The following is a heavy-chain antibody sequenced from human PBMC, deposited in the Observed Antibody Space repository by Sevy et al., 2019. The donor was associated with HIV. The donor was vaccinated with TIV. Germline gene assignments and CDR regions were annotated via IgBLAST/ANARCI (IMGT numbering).Heavy chain of an antibody. Sequence: GGSLRLSCAASGFSFSTYAMTWVRQAPGKGLEWGSGISGSGTSTYYTDSVKGRFTISRDNSKNTVYLQMNNLRAEDTAVYYCGKVSIFGVGGFYDYWGQGTLVTVSS. V-gene: IGHV3-23*01. J-gene: IGHJ4*02. CDR3: GKVSIFGVGGFYDY. CDR2: ISGSGTST. CDR1: GFSFSTYA. D-gene: IGHD3-3*01.